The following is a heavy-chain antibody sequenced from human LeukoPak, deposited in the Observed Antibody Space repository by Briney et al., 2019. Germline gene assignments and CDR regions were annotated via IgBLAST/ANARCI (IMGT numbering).Heavy chain of an antibody. CDR2: IYHSGST. D-gene: IGHD3-22*01. J-gene: IGHJ4*02. CDR3: ARYSDSSGYYDY. V-gene: IGHV4-59*12. CDR1: GGPIRSYY. Sequence: SETLSLTCSVSGGPIRSYYWSWLRPPPAKGLEWIGYIYHSGSTNYNPSLKSRVIISVDTSKNQFSLKLTSVTAADTAVYYCARYSDSSGYYDYWGQGTLVTVSS.